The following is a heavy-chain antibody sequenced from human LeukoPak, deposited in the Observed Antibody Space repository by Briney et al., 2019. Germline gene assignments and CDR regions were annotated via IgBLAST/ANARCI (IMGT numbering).Heavy chain of an antibody. CDR3: ARQRRIQLWLDAFDI. Sequence: GESLKISCKGSGYSFTSYWIGWVRQMPGKGLEWMGIIYPGDSDTRYSPSFQGQVTISADKSISTAYLQWSSLKASDTAMYYCARQRRIQLWLDAFDIWGQGTMVTVSS. CDR1: GYSFTSYW. V-gene: IGHV5-51*01. CDR2: IYPGDSDT. D-gene: IGHD5-18*01. J-gene: IGHJ3*02.